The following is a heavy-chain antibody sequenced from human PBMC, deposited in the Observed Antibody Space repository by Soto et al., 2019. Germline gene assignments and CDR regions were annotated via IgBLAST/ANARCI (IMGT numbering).Heavy chain of an antibody. J-gene: IGHJ6*02. CDR1: GYSFTSYW. Sequence: GESLKISCKGSGYSFTSYWIGWVRQMPGKGLEWMGIIYPGDSDTRYSPSFQGQVTISADKSISTAYLQWSSLKASDTAMYYCARARKAGKYDYGVDVWGQETTVTASS. CDR2: IYPGDSDT. D-gene: IGHD6-19*01. V-gene: IGHV5-51*01. CDR3: ARARKAGKYDYGVDV.